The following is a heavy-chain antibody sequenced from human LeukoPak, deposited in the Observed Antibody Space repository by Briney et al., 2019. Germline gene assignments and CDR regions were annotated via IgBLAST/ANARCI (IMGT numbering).Heavy chain of an antibody. CDR2: INHSGST. CDR1: GGSFSGYY. Sequence: SETLSLTCAVYGGSFSGYYWSWIRQPPGKGLEWIGKINHSGSTNYNPSLKSRVTISVDTSKNQFSLKLSSVTAADTAVYYCARGKRRAMVRGVITNWFDPWGQGTLVTVSS. V-gene: IGHV4-34*01. D-gene: IGHD3-10*01. CDR3: ARGKRRAMVRGVITNWFDP. J-gene: IGHJ5*02.